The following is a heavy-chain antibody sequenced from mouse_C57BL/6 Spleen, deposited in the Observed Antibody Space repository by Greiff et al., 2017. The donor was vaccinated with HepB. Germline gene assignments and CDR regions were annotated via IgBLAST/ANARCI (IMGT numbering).Heavy chain of an antibody. Sequence: VQLQQPGAELVKPGASVKMSCKASGYTFTSYWITWVKQRPGQGLEWIGDIYPGCGSTNYNEKFKSKATLTVDTSSSTAYMQLSSLTSEDAAVYYCARADYYGSSYHWYFDVWGTGTTVTVSS. CDR3: ARADYYGSSYHWYFDV. CDR2: IYPGCGST. CDR1: GYTFTSYW. D-gene: IGHD1-1*01. V-gene: IGHV1-55*01. J-gene: IGHJ1*03.